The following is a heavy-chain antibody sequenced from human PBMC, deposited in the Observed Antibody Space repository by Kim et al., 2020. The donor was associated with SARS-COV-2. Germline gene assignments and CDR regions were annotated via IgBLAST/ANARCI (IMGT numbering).Heavy chain of an antibody. D-gene: IGHD6-13*01. Sequence: KSRVTISVDTSKNQFSLKLSSVTAADTAVYYCARQYSSSWYPYYYYGMDVWGQGTTVTVSS. CDR3: ARQYSSSWYPYYYYGMDV. J-gene: IGHJ6*02. V-gene: IGHV4-39*01.